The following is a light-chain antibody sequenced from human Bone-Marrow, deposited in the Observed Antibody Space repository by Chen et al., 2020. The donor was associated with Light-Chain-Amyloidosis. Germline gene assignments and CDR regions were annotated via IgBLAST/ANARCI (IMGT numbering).Light chain of an antibody. J-gene: IGKJ2*04. CDR1: HSVLNRHGYSF. CDR3: MQALQSPGS. Sequence: MPQSPLPLSVIPGEPASISCRSSHSVLNRHGYSFLDWYVQTPGQSPQLLIHLGSNRASGVPDRFSDSISGTDFTLEISRVEAEDVGVYYCMQALQSPGSFGQGTKLEIK. V-gene: IGKV2-28*01. CDR2: LGS.